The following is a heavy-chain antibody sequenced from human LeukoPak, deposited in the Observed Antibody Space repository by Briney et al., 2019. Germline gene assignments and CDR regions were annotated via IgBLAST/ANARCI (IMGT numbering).Heavy chain of an antibody. CDR2: IYTSGST. J-gene: IGHJ3*02. Sequence: SETLSLTCTVSGGSISSYYWSWIRQPPGKGLEWIGYIYTSGSTNYNPSLKSRVTISVDTSKNQFSLKLSSVTAADTAVYYCARLEGYCSSTSCYPDAFDIWGQGTTVTVSS. CDR1: GGSISSYY. CDR3: ARLEGYCSSTSCYPDAFDI. V-gene: IGHV4-4*09. D-gene: IGHD2-2*01.